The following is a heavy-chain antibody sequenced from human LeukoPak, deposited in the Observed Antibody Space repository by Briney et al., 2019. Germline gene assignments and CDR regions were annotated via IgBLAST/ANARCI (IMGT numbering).Heavy chain of an antibody. CDR1: GGPFSGYY. CDR3: AREATMVRGVIIDY. V-gene: IGHV4-34*01. Sequence: SSETLSLTCAVYGGPFSGYYWSWIRQPPGKGLEWIGEINHSGSTNYNPSLKSRVTISVDTSKNQFSLKLSSVTAADTAVYYCAREATMVRGVIIDYWGQGTLVTVSS. J-gene: IGHJ4*02. CDR2: INHSGST. D-gene: IGHD3-10*01.